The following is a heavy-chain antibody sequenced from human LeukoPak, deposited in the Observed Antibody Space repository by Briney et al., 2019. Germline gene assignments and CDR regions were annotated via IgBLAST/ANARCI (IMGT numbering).Heavy chain of an antibody. CDR1: GFTFSSYG. CDR2: ISYDGSNK. D-gene: IGHD5-18*01. CDR3: AKGKRGYSYGYTGDYFDY. Sequence: GGSLRLSCAASGFTFSSYGMHWVRQAPGKGLEWVAVISYDGSNKYYADSVKGRFTISRDNSKNTLYLQMNSLRAEDTAVYYCAKGKRGYSYGYTGDYFDYWGQGTLVTVSS. J-gene: IGHJ4*02. V-gene: IGHV3-30*18.